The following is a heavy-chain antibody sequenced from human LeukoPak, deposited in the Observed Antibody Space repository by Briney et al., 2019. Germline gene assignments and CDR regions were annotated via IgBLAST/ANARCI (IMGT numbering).Heavy chain of an antibody. J-gene: IGHJ4*02. D-gene: IGHD4-17*01. V-gene: IGHV1-46*01. CDR1: GYTFTSYY. CDR3: ARTTSLTASGYDY. Sequence: ASVKLSCKASGYTFTSYYMHWLRQAPGQGLEWMGIVHPSGGSTSYAQKFQGRVTMTRDTATSTAYMELSSLRSDDTAVYFCARTTSLTASGYDYWGQGTLVTVSS. CDR2: VHPSGGST.